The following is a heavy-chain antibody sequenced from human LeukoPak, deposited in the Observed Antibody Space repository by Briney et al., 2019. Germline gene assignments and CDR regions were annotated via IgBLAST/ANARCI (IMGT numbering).Heavy chain of an antibody. V-gene: IGHV3-23*01. CDR1: EFTFSNYA. J-gene: IGHJ4*02. CDR3: ARCGPSSGFDY. CDR2: ISGSCGST. Sequence: PGGSLTLSCAASEFTFSNYAMTWVRQAPGKGLEWVSAISGSCGSTYYGDSVKGRSTIYRENSKNTLYLQMNSLRAEDTAVYYCARCGPSSGFDYWGQGSLVTVSS. D-gene: IGHD2-21*01.